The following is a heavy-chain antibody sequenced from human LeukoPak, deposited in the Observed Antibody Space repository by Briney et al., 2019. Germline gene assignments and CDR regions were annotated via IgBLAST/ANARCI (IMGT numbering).Heavy chain of an antibody. CDR1: GFTFSSYV. J-gene: IGHJ4*02. Sequence: GGSLRLSCAASGFTFSSYVMSWVRQAPGKGLEWVSGISGSGGNTYCDDSVKGRFTISRDNSKNTLYLQMNSLRDEDTAVYYCAKRVVIAPAGGFDYWGQGTLVTVSS. V-gene: IGHV3-23*01. CDR2: ISGSGGNT. D-gene: IGHD2-2*01. CDR3: AKRVVIAPAGGFDY.